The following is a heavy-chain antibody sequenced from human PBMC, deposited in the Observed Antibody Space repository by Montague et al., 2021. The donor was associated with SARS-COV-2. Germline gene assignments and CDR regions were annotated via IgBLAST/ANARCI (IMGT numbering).Heavy chain of an antibody. CDR1: GSSVRSYY. Sequence: SETLSLTCIVSGSSVRSYYWSWIRQPPGKGLEWIGYIYDSGSTNYNPSLKSRVTISVDTSKNQFPLKLSSVTAADTAVYYCARENTVTTFGGPYYFDTWGQGTLVTVSA. V-gene: IGHV4-59*02. J-gene: IGHJ4*02. CDR3: ARENTVTTFGGPYYFDT. D-gene: IGHD4-17*01. CDR2: IYDSGST.